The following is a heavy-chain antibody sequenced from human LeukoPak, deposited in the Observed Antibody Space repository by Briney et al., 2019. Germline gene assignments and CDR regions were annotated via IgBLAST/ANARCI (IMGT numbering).Heavy chain of an antibody. V-gene: IGHV3-30*18. CDR3: AKDTSYGAFDY. Sequence: PGRSLRLSCAASGFTFSSYDMHWVRQAPGKGLEWVAVISYDGSNKYYADSVKGRFTISRDNSKNTLYLQMNSLRAEDTAVYYCAKDTSYGAFDYWGQGTLVTVSS. D-gene: IGHD5-18*01. J-gene: IGHJ4*02. CDR2: ISYDGSNK. CDR1: GFTFSSYD.